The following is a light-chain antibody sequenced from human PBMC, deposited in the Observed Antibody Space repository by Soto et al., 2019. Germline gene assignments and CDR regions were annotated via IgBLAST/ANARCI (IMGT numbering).Light chain of an antibody. J-gene: IGLJ3*02. V-gene: IGLV2-8*01. CDR2: EVS. Sequence: QSALTQPPSASGSPGQSVTISCTGTSSDVGGYNYVSWYQQHPGKAPKLMIYEVSKRPSGVPDRFSGSKSGNTASLTVSGRQAEDEADYYCSSYAGTSWVFGGGTKLTVL. CDR1: SSDVGGYNY. CDR3: SSYAGTSWV.